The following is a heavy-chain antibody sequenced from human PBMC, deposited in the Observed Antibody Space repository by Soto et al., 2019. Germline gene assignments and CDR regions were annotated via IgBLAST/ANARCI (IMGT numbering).Heavy chain of an antibody. CDR1: GYIFTSYG. CDR2: ISGYSDNT. D-gene: IGHD6-13*01. Sequence: GASVKVSCTASGYIFTSYGISWVRQAPGQGLEWMGWISGYSDNTNYAQNLQGRVAMTTDTSTSTAYMELRSLRSDDTVVYYCARESFISSAGTYYVDYWGQGTQVTVSS. J-gene: IGHJ4*02. CDR3: ARESFISSAGTYYVDY. V-gene: IGHV1-18*01.